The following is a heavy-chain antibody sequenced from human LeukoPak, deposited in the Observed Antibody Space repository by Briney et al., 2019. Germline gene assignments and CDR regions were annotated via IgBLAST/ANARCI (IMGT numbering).Heavy chain of an antibody. J-gene: IGHJ4*02. CDR2: IYYSGST. CDR3: ARSYGDYESSLDY. CDR1: GGSISSSSYY. D-gene: IGHD4-17*01. V-gene: IGHV4-39*01. Sequence: SETLSLTCSVSGGSISSSSYYWGWIRQPPGKGLEWIGSIYYSGSTYYNPSLRSRVTISVDTSKNQFSLRLSSVTAADTAVYYCARSYGDYESSLDYWGQGTLVTVSS.